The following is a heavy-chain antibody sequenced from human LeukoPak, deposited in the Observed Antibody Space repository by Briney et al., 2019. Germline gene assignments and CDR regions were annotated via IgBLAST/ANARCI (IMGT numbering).Heavy chain of an antibody. Sequence: GSLKISCKGSGYSFTIYWIGWVRQMPGKGLEWMGIIYPGDSDTRYSPSFQGQVTKSPDKSISTAYPQWSSLKASDTAMCYCARQRGANWFDPWGQGTLVTVSS. CDR2: IYPGDSDT. J-gene: IGHJ5*02. CDR1: GYSFTIYW. V-gene: IGHV5-51*01. CDR3: ARQRGANWFDP.